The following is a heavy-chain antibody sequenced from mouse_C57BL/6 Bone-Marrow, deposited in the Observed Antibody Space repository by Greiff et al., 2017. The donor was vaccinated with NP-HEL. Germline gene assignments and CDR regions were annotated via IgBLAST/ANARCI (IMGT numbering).Heavy chain of an antibody. V-gene: IGHV5-6*01. CDR2: ISSGGSYT. Sequence: EVHLVESGGDLVKPGGSLKLSCAASGFTFSSYGMSWVRQTPDKRLEWVATISSGGSYTYYPDSVKGRFTISRDNAKNTLYLQMSSLKSEDTAMYYCERHGGDYERKTWFAYWGQGTLVTVSA. CDR1: GFTFSSYG. D-gene: IGHD2-4*01. CDR3: ERHGGDYERKTWFAY. J-gene: IGHJ3*01.